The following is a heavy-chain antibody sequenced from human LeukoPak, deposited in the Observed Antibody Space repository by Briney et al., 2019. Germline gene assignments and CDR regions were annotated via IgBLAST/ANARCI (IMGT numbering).Heavy chain of an antibody. CDR1: GFTFSNAW. D-gene: IGHD5-18*01. Sequence: KAGGSLRLSCAASGFTFSNAWMSWVRQAPGKGLEWVGRIKSKTDGGTTDYAAPVKGRFTISRDDSKNTLYLQMNSLKTEDTAVYYCTTDEELWASFDYWGQGTLVTVSS. J-gene: IGHJ4*02. V-gene: IGHV3-15*01. CDR2: IKSKTDGGTT. CDR3: TTDEELWASFDY.